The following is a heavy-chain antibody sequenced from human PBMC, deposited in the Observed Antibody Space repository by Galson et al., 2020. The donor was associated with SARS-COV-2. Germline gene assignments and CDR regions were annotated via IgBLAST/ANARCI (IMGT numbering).Heavy chain of an antibody. CDR2: ISYDGSNK. Sequence: GGSLRLSCAASGFTFSSYGMHWVRQAPGKGLEWVAVISYDGSNKYYADSVKGRFTISRDNSKNTLYLQMNSLRAEDTAVYYCANYHGFGELNDYWGQGTLVTVSS. V-gene: IGHV3-30*18. CDR1: GFTFSSYG. J-gene: IGHJ4*02. D-gene: IGHD3-10*01. CDR3: ANYHGFGELNDY.